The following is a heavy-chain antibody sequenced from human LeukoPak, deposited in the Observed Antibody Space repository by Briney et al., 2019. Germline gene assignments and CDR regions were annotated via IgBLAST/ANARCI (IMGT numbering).Heavy chain of an antibody. CDR2: ISFDGSNK. V-gene: IGHV3-30*04. CDR1: GFTFSSYA. CDR3: ATPEKQWHIFDY. D-gene: IGHD6-19*01. J-gene: IGHJ4*02. Sequence: GRSLRLSCAASGFTFSSYAMHWVHQAPGKGLEWVAVISFDGSNKYYADSVKGRFTISRDNSKNTLYLQMNSLRAEDTAVYYCATPEKQWHIFDYWGQGTLVTVSS.